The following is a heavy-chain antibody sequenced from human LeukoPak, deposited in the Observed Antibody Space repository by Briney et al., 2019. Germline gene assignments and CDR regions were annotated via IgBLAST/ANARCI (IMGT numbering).Heavy chain of an antibody. CDR3: ARFYYGSGSRFDY. Sequence: SETLSLTCTVSGGSISSYYWSWIRQHPGKGLEWIGYIYYSGSTYYNPSLKSRVTISVDTSKNQFSLKLSSVTAADTAVYYCARFYYGSGSRFDYWGQGTLVTVSS. V-gene: IGHV4-59*06. J-gene: IGHJ4*02. CDR2: IYYSGST. CDR1: GGSISSYY. D-gene: IGHD3-10*01.